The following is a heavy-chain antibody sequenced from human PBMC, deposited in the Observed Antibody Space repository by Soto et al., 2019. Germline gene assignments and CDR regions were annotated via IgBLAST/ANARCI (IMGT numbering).Heavy chain of an antibody. Sequence: SLRLSCAASGFTFSSYSMNWVRQAPGKGLEWVSSISSSSSYIYYADSVKGRFTISRDNAKNSLYLQMNSLRAEDTAVYYCARDDFPSYDYIWGSYRGGWGQGTLVTVSS. J-gene: IGHJ4*02. V-gene: IGHV3-21*01. D-gene: IGHD3-16*01. CDR2: ISSSSSYI. CDR1: GFTFSSYS. CDR3: ARDDFPSYDYIWGSYRGG.